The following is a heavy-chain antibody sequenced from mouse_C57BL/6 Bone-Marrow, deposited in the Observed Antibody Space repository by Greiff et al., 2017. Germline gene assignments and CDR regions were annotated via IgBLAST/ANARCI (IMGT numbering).Heavy chain of an antibody. CDR1: GYAFSSSW. CDR3: ARPIYYGNYVGDY. Sequence: QVTLKVSGPELVKPGASVKISCKASGYAFSSSWMNWVKQRPGKGLEWIGRIYPGDGDTNYNGKFKGKATLTADKSSSTAYMQLSSLTSEDSAVYFCARPIYYGNYVGDYWGQGTTLTVSS. D-gene: IGHD2-1*01. V-gene: IGHV1-82*01. CDR2: IYPGDGDT. J-gene: IGHJ2*01.